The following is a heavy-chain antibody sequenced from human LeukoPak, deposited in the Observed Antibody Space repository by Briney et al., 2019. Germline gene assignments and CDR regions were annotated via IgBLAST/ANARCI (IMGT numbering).Heavy chain of an antibody. D-gene: IGHD3-22*01. J-gene: IGHJ4*02. Sequence: GGSLRLSCAASGFTFSSYATHWVRQAPGKGLEWVAVISYDGSNKYYADSVKGRFTISRDNSKNTLYLQMNSLRAEDTAVYYCARAGSSGYYFFGTYYFDYWGQGTLVTVSS. CDR3: ARAGSSGYYFFGTYYFDY. CDR2: ISYDGSNK. V-gene: IGHV3-30*04. CDR1: GFTFSSYA.